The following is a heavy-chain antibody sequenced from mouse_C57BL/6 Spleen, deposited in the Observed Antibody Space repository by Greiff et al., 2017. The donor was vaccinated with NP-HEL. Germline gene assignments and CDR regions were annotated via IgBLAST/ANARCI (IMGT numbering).Heavy chain of an antibody. V-gene: IGHV1-18*01. D-gene: IGHD2-1*01. CDR1: GYTFTDYN. J-gene: IGHJ1*03. Sequence: VQLKESGPELVKPGASVKIPCKASGYTFTDYNMDWVKQSHGKSLEWIGDINPNNGGTIYNQKFKGKATLTVDKSSSTAYMELRSLTSEDTAVYYCARGGYYGNYGYFDVWGTGTTVTVSS. CDR3: ARGGYYGNYGYFDV. CDR2: INPNNGGT.